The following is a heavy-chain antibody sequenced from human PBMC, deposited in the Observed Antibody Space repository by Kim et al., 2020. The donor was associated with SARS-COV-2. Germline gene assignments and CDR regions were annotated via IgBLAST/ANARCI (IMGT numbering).Heavy chain of an antibody. V-gene: IGHV3-11*01. J-gene: IGHJ4*02. D-gene: IGHD6-13*01. CDR1: GFTFSDYY. Sequence: GGSLRLSCAASGFTFSDYYMSWIRQAPGKGLEWVSYISSSGSTIYYADSVKGRFTISRDNAKNSLFLQMNSPRAEDTAVYYCARGISAAGTPFDNWGQETLVTVSS. CDR3: ARGISAAGTPFDN. CDR2: ISSSGSTI.